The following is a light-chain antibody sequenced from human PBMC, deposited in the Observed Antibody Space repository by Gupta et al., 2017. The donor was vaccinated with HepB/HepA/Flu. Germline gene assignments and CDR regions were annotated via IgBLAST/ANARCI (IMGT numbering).Light chain of an antibody. Sequence: QSALTQPASVSGSPGQSISISCTGTSSDVGGYNYVSWYQQHPANAPQLMIYDVTNRPSGLSNRFSGTKAGNTASLTXSXLQAEDXADYYCNSYTSSSTVGFGGGTKLTVL. CDR3: NSYTSSSTVG. J-gene: IGLJ2*01. V-gene: IGLV2-14*03. CDR2: DVT. CDR1: SSDVGGYNY.